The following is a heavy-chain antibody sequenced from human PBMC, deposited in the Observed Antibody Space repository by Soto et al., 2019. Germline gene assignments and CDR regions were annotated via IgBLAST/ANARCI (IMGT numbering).Heavy chain of an antibody. CDR2: ISSSSSYI. J-gene: IGHJ6*02. CDR1: GFTFSSYS. Sequence: PGGSLRLSCAASGFTFSSYSMNWVRQAPGKGLEWVSSISSSSSYIYYADSVKGRFTISRDNAKNSLYLQMNSLRAEDTAVYYCAREGDDYYDSSGYYPDYYYYYGMDVWGQGTTVTVSS. D-gene: IGHD3-22*01. V-gene: IGHV3-21*01. CDR3: AREGDDYYDSSGYYPDYYYYYGMDV.